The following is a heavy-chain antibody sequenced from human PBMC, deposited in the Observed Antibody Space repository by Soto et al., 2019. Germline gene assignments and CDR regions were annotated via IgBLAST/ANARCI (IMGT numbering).Heavy chain of an antibody. CDR3: ARVVWVGTPTGDFDL. V-gene: IGHV3-72*01. J-gene: IGHJ2*01. Sequence: EVQLVESGGGLVQPGGSLRLSCAASGFTFSDHYMDWVRQAPGKGLEWVGRTRNKANSYTTEYAASVKGRFTISRDDSKNTLYLQMYRLITEETAVDYGARVVWVGTPTGDFDLWGRGTMVTVSS. CDR1: GFTFSDHY. CDR2: TRNKANSYTT. D-gene: IGHD7-27*01.